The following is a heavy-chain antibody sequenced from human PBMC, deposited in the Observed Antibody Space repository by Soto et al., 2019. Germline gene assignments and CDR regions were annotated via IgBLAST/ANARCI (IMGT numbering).Heavy chain of an antibody. V-gene: IGHV1-18*01. CDR3: ARDPSGDLDFDY. D-gene: IGHD3-10*01. Sequence: QVQLVQSGAEVKKPGASVMVSCKASGYTIKRYGISWVRQAPGQGLEWVGWIDCYNGKTNYAPKFRGRVTVTTDTSTSTAYMDLRSLTSDDTAVYYCARDPSGDLDFDYWGQGTLVTVSS. CDR1: GYTIKRYG. J-gene: IGHJ4*02. CDR2: IDCYNGKT.